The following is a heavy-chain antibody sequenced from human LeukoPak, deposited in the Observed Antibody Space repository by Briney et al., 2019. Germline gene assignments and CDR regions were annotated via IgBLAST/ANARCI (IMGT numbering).Heavy chain of an antibody. Sequence: PGGSLRLSCAASGFTFSNYAWSWIRQAPGKELGWISSIAGSGGSTYYADSVKGRFTISRDNSKNTLYLQMNSLQADDRAVYYCARGLRWRDYWGQGTLVTVSS. J-gene: IGHJ4*02. CDR3: ARGLRWRDY. V-gene: IGHV3-23*01. D-gene: IGHD4-23*01. CDR2: IAGSGGST. CDR1: GFTFSNYA.